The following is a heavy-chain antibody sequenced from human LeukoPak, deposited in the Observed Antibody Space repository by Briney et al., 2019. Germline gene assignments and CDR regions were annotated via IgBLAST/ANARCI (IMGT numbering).Heavy chain of an antibody. V-gene: IGHV4-61*02. Sequence: SETLSLTCTVSGGSISSGSYYWSWIRQPAGKGLEWIGRIYTSGSTNYNPSLKSRVTISVDTSKNQFSLKLSSVTAADTAVYYCARDGRQNYDSSGYHDYWGQGTLVTVSS. J-gene: IGHJ4*02. D-gene: IGHD3-22*01. CDR2: IYTSGST. CDR3: ARDGRQNYDSSGYHDY. CDR1: GGSISSGSYY.